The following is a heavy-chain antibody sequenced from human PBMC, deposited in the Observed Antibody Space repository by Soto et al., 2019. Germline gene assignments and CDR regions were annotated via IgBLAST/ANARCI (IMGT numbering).Heavy chain of an antibody. D-gene: IGHD3-3*01. J-gene: IGHJ6*03. CDR2: INHSGST. V-gene: IGHV4-34*01. Sequence: SETLSLTCAVYGGSFSGYYWSWIRQPPGKGLEWIGEINHSGSTNYNPSLKSRVTISVDTSKNQFSLKLSSVTAADTAVYYCARGTTPLYVFWSGYSLQGRVVYYMDVWGKGTTVTVSS. CDR3: ARGTTPLYVFWSGYSLQGRVVYYMDV. CDR1: GGSFSGYY.